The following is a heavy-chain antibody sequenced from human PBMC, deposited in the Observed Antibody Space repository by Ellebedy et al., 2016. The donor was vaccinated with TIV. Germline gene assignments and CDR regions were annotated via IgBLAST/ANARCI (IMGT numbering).Heavy chain of an antibody. CDR3: ARDPSERRGIYSSSAFFDY. J-gene: IGHJ4*02. V-gene: IGHV3-9*01. Sequence: SLKISCAASGFTFDDYAMHWVRQAPGKGLEWVPGISWNIGSIGYADSVKGRFTISRDNAQNSLYLQMNSLRAEDTAVYYCARDPSERRGIYSSSAFFDYWGQGTLVTVSS. CDR1: GFTFDDYA. CDR2: ISWNIGSI. D-gene: IGHD6-6*01.